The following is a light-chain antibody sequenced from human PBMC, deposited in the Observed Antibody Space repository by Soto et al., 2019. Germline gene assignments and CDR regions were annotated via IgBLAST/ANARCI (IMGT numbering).Light chain of an antibody. CDR1: QSISSW. J-gene: IGKJ1*01. CDR3: QQYNSYPYT. Sequence: DIQMTQSPSTLSASVGDRVTITCRASQSISSWLAWYQQKPGKAPKLLIYDASSLESGVPSRFSGSGSGTEFTPTISSLQPDDFATYYCQQYNSYPYTFGQGTKVEIK. V-gene: IGKV1-5*01. CDR2: DAS.